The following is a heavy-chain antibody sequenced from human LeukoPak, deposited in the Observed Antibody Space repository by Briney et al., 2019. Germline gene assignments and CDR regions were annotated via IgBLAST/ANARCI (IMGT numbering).Heavy chain of an antibody. V-gene: IGHV1-69*13. CDR1: GGTFSSYA. CDR2: IIPIFGTA. CDR3: ARAIVAGDYLFLGAFDI. J-gene: IGHJ3*02. Sequence: SVKVSCKASGGTFSSYAISWVRQAPGQELEWMGGIIPIFGTANYAQKFQGRVTITADESTSTAYMELSSLRSEDTAVYYCARAIVAGDYLFLGAFDIWGQGTMVTVSS. D-gene: IGHD4-17*01.